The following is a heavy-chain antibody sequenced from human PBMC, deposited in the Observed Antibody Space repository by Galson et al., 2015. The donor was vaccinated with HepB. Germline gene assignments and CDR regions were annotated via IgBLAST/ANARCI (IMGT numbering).Heavy chain of an antibody. CDR2: ISWNSGSI. V-gene: IGHV3-9*01. Sequence: SLRLSCAASGFTFDDYAMYWVRQAPGKGLEWVSGISWNSGSIGYADSVKGRFTISRDNSKNTLYLQMNSLRAEDTAVYYCAKDGKSGSYAWYFDYWGQGTLVTVSS. CDR3: AKDGKSGSYAWYFDY. D-gene: IGHD1-26*01. J-gene: IGHJ4*02. CDR1: GFTFDDYA.